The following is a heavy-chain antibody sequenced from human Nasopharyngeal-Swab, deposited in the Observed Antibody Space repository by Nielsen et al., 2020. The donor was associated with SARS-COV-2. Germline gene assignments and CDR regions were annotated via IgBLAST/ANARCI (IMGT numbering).Heavy chain of an antibody. D-gene: IGHD6-13*01. CDR3: AKHAAYTNSWHHFDY. Sequence: GGSLRLSCAASGFTFSSYGMHWVRQAPGKGLEWVAVIWYDGSNKYYADSAKGRFSISRDNSKSTLYLQMNSLRAEDTAVYYCAKHAAYTNSWHHFDYWGQGTLVTVSS. J-gene: IGHJ4*02. V-gene: IGHV3-33*06. CDR1: GFTFSSYG. CDR2: IWYDGSNK.